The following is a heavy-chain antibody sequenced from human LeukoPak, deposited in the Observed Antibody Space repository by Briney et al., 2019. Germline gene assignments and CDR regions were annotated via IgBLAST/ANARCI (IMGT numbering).Heavy chain of an antibody. CDR1: GGSISSYY. CDR3: ARGLKYYDLWSGSAMGYYFDY. J-gene: IGHJ4*02. V-gene: IGHV4-59*01. CDR2: IYYSGST. D-gene: IGHD3-3*01. Sequence: SETLSLTCTVSGGSISSYYWSWIRQPPGKGLEWIGYIYYSGSTNYNPSLKSRVTISVDTSKNQFSLKLSSVTAADTAVYYCARGLKYYDLWSGSAMGYYFDYWGQGTLVTVSS.